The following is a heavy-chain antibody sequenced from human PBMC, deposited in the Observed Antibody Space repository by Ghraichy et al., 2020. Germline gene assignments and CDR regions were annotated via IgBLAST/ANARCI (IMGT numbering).Heavy chain of an antibody. V-gene: IGHV4-61*01. Sequence: ETLSLTCPVSGASVSSTYYYWSWIRQPPGKGLEWIGYIYYSGTNYNPSLKSRVTISVDTSKNQFSLKLTSVTAADTAVYYCASNTGWDVQNWGQGTLVTVSS. CDR3: ASNTGWDVQN. J-gene: IGHJ4*02. CDR2: IYYSGT. CDR1: GASVSSTYYY. D-gene: IGHD6-19*01.